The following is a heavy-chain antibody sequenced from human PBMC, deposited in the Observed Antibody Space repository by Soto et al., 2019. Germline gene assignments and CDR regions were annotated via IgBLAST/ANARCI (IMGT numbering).Heavy chain of an antibody. CDR1: GFSLTTSGVG. D-gene: IGHD6-19*01. Sequence: QITLKESGPTLMKPTQTLTLTCTFSGFSLTTSGVGVGWIRQPPGKALEWLALIYWDDDKRYSPSLKSRLTIPTXPXXXQXXLTMTNMDPVDTATYYCAHRLYISGWSWDSGVFDYWGQGALVTVSS. V-gene: IGHV2-5*02. CDR2: IYWDDDK. CDR3: AHRLYISGWSWDSGVFDY. J-gene: IGHJ4*02.